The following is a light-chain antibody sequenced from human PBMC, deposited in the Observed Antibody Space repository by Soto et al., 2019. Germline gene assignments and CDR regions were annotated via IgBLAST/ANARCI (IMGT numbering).Light chain of an antibody. J-gene: IGLJ3*02. CDR2: DVS. CDR1: SSDIGDYNY. CDR3: SSSTTTTSLVV. Sequence: QSVLTQPASVSGSPGQSITISCTVTSSDIGDYNYVSWYQQYPGKVPKLVIYDVSRRPSGVSNRFSGSKSGNAASLTISGLQAEDEADYYCSSSTTTTSLVVFGGGTKLTVL. V-gene: IGLV2-14*01.